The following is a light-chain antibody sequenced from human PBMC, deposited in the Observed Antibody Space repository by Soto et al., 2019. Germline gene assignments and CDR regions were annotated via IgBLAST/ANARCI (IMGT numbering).Light chain of an antibody. CDR3: AAWDDSLNEV. CDR2: SNN. CDR1: SSNIGSNT. J-gene: IGLJ1*01. V-gene: IGLV1-44*01. Sequence: QSALAQPPSASGTPGQRVTISCSGSSSNIGSNTVNWYQQLPGTAPKLLIYSNNQRPSGVPDRFSGSKSGTSASLAISGLHSEDEADYYCAAWDDSLNEVFGTGTKVTVL.